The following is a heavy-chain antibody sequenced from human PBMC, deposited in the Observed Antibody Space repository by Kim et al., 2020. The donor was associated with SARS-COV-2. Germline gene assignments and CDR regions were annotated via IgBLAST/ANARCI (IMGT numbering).Heavy chain of an antibody. D-gene: IGHD5-12*01. J-gene: IGHJ4*02. CDR2: ISSSSSYT. CDR1: GFTFSDYY. CDR3: AGGDYDSLY. V-gene: IGHV3-11*03. Sequence: GGSLRLSCAASGFTFSDYYMSWIRQAPGKGLEWVSYISSSSSYTNYADSVKGRFTISRDNAKNSLYLQMNSLRAEDTAVYYCAGGDYDSLYWGQGTLVTVSS.